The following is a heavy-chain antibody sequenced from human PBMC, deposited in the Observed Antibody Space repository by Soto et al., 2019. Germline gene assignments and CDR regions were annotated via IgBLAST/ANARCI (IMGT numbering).Heavy chain of an antibody. J-gene: IGHJ5*02. CDR1: VFTFSSYG. V-gene: IGHV3-15*01. CDR2: IKSKSDGATT. D-gene: IGHD3-3*01. Sequence: PWWSLRLSCSASVFTFSSYGMHWVRQASGKGLEWVGRIKSKSDGATTDYAAPVRGRFIISRDDSKNTLYLQMNSLKTEDTAVYYCTTGLTIFGVVIDPWGQGTLVTVSS. CDR3: TTGLTIFGVVIDP.